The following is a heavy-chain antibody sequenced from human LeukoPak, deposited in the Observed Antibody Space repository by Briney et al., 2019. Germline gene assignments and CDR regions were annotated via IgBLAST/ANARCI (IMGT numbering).Heavy chain of an antibody. Sequence: SVKVSCKASGGTFSSYAISWVRQAPGQGLEWMGGIIPIFGTANYAQKFQGRVTITADKSTSTAYMELSSLRSEDTAVYYCARGYYYGSGSYYIHAFDIRGQGTMVTVSS. V-gene: IGHV1-69*06. CDR3: ARGYYYGSGSYYIHAFDI. D-gene: IGHD3-10*01. CDR2: IIPIFGTA. J-gene: IGHJ3*02. CDR1: GGTFSSYA.